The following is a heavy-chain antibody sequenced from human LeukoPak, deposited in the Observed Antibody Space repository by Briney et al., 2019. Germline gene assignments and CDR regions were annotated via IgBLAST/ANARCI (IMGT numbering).Heavy chain of an antibody. D-gene: IGHD5-12*01. Sequence: SETLSLTCTVSGVSIRSYYWNWIRRPPGKGLEWIGYIYYTGSTSYNPSLKSRVTISLHTSKSQFSLRLTSVTAADTAVYYCASHGSSGHDPLTWGQGTLVTVSS. CDR3: ASHGSSGHDPLT. CDR2: IYYTGST. CDR1: GVSIRSYY. J-gene: IGHJ4*01. V-gene: IGHV4-59*08.